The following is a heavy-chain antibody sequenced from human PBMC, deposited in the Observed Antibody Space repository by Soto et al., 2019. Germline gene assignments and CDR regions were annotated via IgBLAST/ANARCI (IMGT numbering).Heavy chain of an antibody. Sequence: PGESLKISCTGSGYSFTSYWIGWVRQMPGKGLERMGIIHPSDSNTKYSPSFQGQVTISADKSTSTAYLQWRSLKASDTAMYYCARSQYSSSSIDYWGQGTLVTVSS. CDR3: ARSQYSSSSIDY. V-gene: IGHV5-51*01. J-gene: IGHJ4*02. CDR1: GYSFTSYW. D-gene: IGHD6-6*01. CDR2: IHPSDSNT.